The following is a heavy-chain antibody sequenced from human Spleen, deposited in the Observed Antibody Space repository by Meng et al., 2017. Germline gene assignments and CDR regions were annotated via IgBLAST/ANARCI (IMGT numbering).Heavy chain of an antibody. J-gene: IGHJ3*02. Sequence: QVRLQQWGAGLLKPSETLSLTCVVSGGSFSDYYWSWIRQPPGKGLEWIGEINHSGSTNYNPSLESRATISVDTSQNNLSLKLSSVTAADSAVYYCARDILTGYYAFEMWGQGTMVTVSS. CDR3: ARDILTGYYAFEM. CDR1: GGSFSDYY. CDR2: INHSGST. V-gene: IGHV4-34*01. D-gene: IGHD3-9*01.